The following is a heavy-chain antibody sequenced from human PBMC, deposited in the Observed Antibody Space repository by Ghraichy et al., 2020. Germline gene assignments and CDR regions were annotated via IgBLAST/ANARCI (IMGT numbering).Heavy chain of an antibody. CDR3: ARGLSPLYDYVWGSYGAYCFDY. CDR1: GGSFSGYY. J-gene: IGHJ4*02. Sequence: SETLSLTCAVYGGSFSGYYWSWIRQPPGKGLEWIGEINHSGSTNYNPSLKSRVTISVDTSKNQFSLKLSSVTAADTAVYYCARGLSPLYDYVWGSYGAYCFDYWGQGTLVTVSS. D-gene: IGHD3-16*01. CDR2: INHSGST. V-gene: IGHV4-34*01.